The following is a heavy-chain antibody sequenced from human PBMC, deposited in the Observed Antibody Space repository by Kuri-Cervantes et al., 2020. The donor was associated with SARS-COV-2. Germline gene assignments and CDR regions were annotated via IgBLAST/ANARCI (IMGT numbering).Heavy chain of an antibody. J-gene: IGHJ4*02. Sequence: GGFLRLSCTASGFTFTNHAMSWVRQAPGKGLEWVSVIPSGGNSYYPISVRGRFTISRDNSKNTVYLEMNTLRAEDTARYYCVSGENTSTPDFDHWGLGTLVTVSS. CDR3: VSGENTSTPDFDH. CDR2: IPSGGNS. CDR1: GFTFTNHA. D-gene: IGHD3-10*02. V-gene: IGHV3-23*03.